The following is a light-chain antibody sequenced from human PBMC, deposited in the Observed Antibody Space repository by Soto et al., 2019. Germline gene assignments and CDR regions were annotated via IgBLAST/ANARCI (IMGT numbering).Light chain of an antibody. J-gene: IGKJ1*01. V-gene: IGKV3-20*01. Sequence: EIVLTQSPCTLSFSPWERATLSFSASQSLSSSQLAWYQQKPGQAPRLLIHDASSRATGISDRFTGSGSGTDFTLTITTLEPEDFAVYYCQQYGSSPRTFGLGTKVDIK. CDR1: QSLSSSQ. CDR2: DAS. CDR3: QQYGSSPRT.